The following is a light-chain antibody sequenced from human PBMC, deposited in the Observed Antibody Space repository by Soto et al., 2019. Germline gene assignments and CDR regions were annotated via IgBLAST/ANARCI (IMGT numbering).Light chain of an antibody. CDR1: QTISSS. J-gene: IGKJ2*01. V-gene: IGKV3-15*01. CDR2: DAS. Sequence: EIVLTPSPASLSASPGARVTLSCRASQTISSSLAWYQQRPGRAPTLLIIDASARATGSPPRCSGGGCGAEVTVTISSRQSEDFAIYYCQQYDIWPPYTFGQGTKVDI. CDR3: QQYDIWPPYT.